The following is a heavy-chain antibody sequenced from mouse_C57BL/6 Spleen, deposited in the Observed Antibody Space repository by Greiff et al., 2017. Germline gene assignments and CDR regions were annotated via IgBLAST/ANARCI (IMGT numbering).Heavy chain of an antibody. CDR2: INPNNGGT. Sequence: VQLKQSGPELVKPGASVKIPCKASGYTFTDYNMDWVKQSHGKSLEWIGDINPNNGGTIYNQKFKGKATLTVDKSYSTAYMELRSLTAEDPAVYYCARYYYGAMDYWGQGTSVTVSS. V-gene: IGHV1-18*01. J-gene: IGHJ4*01. CDR1: GYTFTDYN. D-gene: IGHD1-1*01. CDR3: ARYYYGAMDY.